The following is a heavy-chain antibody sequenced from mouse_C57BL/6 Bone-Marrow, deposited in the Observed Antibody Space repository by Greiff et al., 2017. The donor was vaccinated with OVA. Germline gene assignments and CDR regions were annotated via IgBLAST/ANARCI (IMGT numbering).Heavy chain of an antibody. J-gene: IGHJ2*01. Sequence: VQLQQSGAELVRPGASVTLSCKASGYTFTDYEMHWVKQTPVHGLEWIGAIDPETGGTAYNQKFKGKAILTADKSSSTAYMALRSLTSEDSAVYYCTRNYGSDYWGQGTTLTVSS. V-gene: IGHV1-15*01. CDR1: GYTFTDYE. CDR2: IDPETGGT. D-gene: IGHD1-1*01. CDR3: TRNYGSDY.